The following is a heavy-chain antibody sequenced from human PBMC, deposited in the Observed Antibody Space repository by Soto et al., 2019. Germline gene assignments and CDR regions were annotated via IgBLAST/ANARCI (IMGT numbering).Heavy chain of an antibody. V-gene: IGHV4-4*02. CDR3: ARVPFARLYDISGRNAFDI. D-gene: IGHD3-22*01. J-gene: IGHJ3*02. Sequence: SETLSLTCDVSGDSISSVNWWIWVRQPPGKGLQWIGEVYHTGTTNYNPSLKSRVTMSVDTSKNQFSLRLNSVTAADTAVYFCARVPFARLYDISGRNAFDIWGQGTMVTVSS. CDR1: GDSISSVNW. CDR2: VYHTGTT.